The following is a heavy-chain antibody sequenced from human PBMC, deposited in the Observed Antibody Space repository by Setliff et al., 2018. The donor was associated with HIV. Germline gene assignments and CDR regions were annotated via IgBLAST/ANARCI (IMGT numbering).Heavy chain of an antibody. CDR2: IRSKAYGGTT. CDR1: GFTFSSYA. Sequence: PGGSLRLSCAASGFTFSSYAMSWVRQAPGKGLEWVGFIRSKAYGGTTEYAASVKDRFTISRDDSKSIAYLQMNSLKTDDTAVYYCTRRYYDNSGSFCYWGQGTLVTVSS. V-gene: IGHV3-49*04. J-gene: IGHJ4*02. D-gene: IGHD3-22*01. CDR3: TRRYYDNSGSFCY.